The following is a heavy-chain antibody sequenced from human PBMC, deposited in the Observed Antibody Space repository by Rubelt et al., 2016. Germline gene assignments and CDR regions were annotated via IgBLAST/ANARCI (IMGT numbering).Heavy chain of an antibody. CDR2: ISAYNGNT. CDR3: ASWGPIHLDFDY. CDR1: GYTFTSYG. J-gene: IGHJ4*02. V-gene: IGHV1-18*01. D-gene: IGHD7-27*01. Sequence: QVQLVQSGAEVKKPGASVKVSCKASGYTFTSYGISWVRQAPGHGLEWMGLISAYNGNTNYAQKLQGTGTSTTDTSTGVAYMVRRRLRSDDTAVYYCASWGPIHLDFDYRGQGTLITVSS.